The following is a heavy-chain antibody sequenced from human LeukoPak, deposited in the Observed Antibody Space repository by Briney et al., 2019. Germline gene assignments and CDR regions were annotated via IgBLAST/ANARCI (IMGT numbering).Heavy chain of an antibody. CDR3: ARVGYAGTKFDY. D-gene: IGHD2-8*01. J-gene: IGHJ4*02. Sequence: ASVKVSCKASGGTFSSYAISWVRQAPGQGLEWMGGIIPIFGTANYAQKFQGRVTITADESTSTAYMELSSLRSEDTAVYYCARVGYAGTKFDYWGQGTLVTVSS. V-gene: IGHV1-69*13. CDR1: GGTFSSYA. CDR2: IIPIFGTA.